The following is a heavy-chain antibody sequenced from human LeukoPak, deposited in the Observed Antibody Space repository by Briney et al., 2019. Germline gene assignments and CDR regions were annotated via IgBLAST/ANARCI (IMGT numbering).Heavy chain of an antibody. CDR2: ISGSGGST. Sequence: GGSLRLSCAASGFTFSSYAMSWVRQAPGKGLEWVSAISGSGGSTYYADSVRGRFTISRDNSKNTLYLQMNSLRAEDTAVYYCAKDPSIAGAGRFPHFDYWGQGTLVTVSS. D-gene: IGHD6-13*01. V-gene: IGHV3-23*01. J-gene: IGHJ4*02. CDR3: AKDPSIAGAGRFPHFDY. CDR1: GFTFSSYA.